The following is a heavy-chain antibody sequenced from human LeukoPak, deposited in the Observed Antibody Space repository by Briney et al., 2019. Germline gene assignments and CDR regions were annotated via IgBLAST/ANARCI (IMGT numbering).Heavy chain of an antibody. J-gene: IGHJ4*02. CDR3: TRSGFGGGVHFDF. CDR1: GYTFTNYD. Sequence: ASVKVSCKASGYTFTNYDINWVRQAAGQGLEWMGWMNPNSGDTDYVLKFRGKVTMTRDTSTSTAYMELSSLTYEDSAIYYCTRSGFGGGVHFDFWGQGIPVTVSS. D-gene: IGHD3-10*01. CDR2: MNPNSGDT. V-gene: IGHV1-8*01.